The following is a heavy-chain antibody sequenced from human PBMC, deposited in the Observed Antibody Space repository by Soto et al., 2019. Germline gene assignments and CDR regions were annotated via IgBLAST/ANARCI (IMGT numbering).Heavy chain of an antibody. CDR1: GFTFSDYY. D-gene: IGHD2-15*01. CDR3: ARATRLGYCSGGSCYADAFDI. CDR2: ISSSGSTI. J-gene: IGHJ3*02. V-gene: IGHV3-11*01. Sequence: QVQLVESGGGLVKPGGSLRLSCAASGFTFSDYYMSWIRQAPGKGLEWVSYISSSGSTIYYADSVKGRFTISRDNAKNSLYLQMNSLSAEDTAVYYCARATRLGYCSGGSCYADAFDIWGQGTMVTVSS.